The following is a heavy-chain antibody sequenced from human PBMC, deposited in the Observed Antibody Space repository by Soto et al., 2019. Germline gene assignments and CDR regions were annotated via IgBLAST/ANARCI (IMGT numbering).Heavy chain of an antibody. CDR3: AKGLGCSSTSCWDDAFDI. J-gene: IGHJ3*02. CDR1: GFTFSSYA. D-gene: IGHD2-2*01. V-gene: IGHV3-23*01. CDR2: ISGSGGST. Sequence: GGSLRLSCAASGFTFSSYAMSWVRQAPGKGLEWVSAISGSGGSTYYADSVKGRFTISRDNSKNTLYLQMNSLRAEDTAVYYCAKGLGCSSTSCWDDAFDIWGQGTMVTVSS.